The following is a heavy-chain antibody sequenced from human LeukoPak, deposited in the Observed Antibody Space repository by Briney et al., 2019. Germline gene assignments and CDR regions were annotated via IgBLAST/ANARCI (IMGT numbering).Heavy chain of an antibody. CDR1: GFTFSSYA. Sequence: GGSLRLSCAASGFTFSSYAMSWVRQAPGKGLEWVSAISGSGGSTYYADSVKGRFTISRDNSKNTLYLQMNSLRAEDTAVYYCARDLLDYYDSSGYHDAFDIWGQGTMVTVSS. V-gene: IGHV3-23*01. CDR3: ARDLLDYYDSSGYHDAFDI. CDR2: ISGSGGST. D-gene: IGHD3-22*01. J-gene: IGHJ3*02.